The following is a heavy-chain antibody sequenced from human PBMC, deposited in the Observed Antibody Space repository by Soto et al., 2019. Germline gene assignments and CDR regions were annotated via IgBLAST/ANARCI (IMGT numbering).Heavy chain of an antibody. Sequence: EVQLVESGGGLVQPGGSLRLSCAASGFTFSSYSMNWVRQAPGKGLEWVSYISSSTIYYADSVKGRVTISRDNAKNSLYLQMNSLRAEDTAVYYCARDAPPDDYWGQGTLVTVSS. CDR1: GFTFSSYS. CDR3: ARDAPPDDY. CDR2: ISSSTI. V-gene: IGHV3-48*01. J-gene: IGHJ4*02.